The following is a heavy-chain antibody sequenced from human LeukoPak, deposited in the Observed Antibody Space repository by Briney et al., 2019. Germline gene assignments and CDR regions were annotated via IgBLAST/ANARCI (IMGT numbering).Heavy chain of an antibody. Sequence: PSETLSLTCTVSGDSISTSNSYWGWIRQPPGKGLEWIGEINHSGSTNYNPSLKSRVTISVDTSKNQFSLKLSSVTAADTAVYYCASDITLYSSSGVAAVYYMDVWGKGTTVTVSS. J-gene: IGHJ6*03. V-gene: IGHV4-39*07. CDR3: ASDITLYSSSGVAAVYYMDV. D-gene: IGHD6-6*01. CDR1: GDSISTSNSY. CDR2: INHSGST.